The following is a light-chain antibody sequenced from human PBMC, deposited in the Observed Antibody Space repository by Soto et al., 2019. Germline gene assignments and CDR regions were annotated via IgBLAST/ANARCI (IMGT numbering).Light chain of an antibody. CDR3: QKYKCYWT. J-gene: IGKJ1*01. CDR2: EAS. Sequence: DILMTQSPSTLSASVGDRVTITCRASQSISGSLAWYQQKPGKAPKLLIYEASNLKSGVPSRFSGCGSGTEYSPTISSLQTDDFAIYHCQKYKCYWTFSQAIRLEIK. CDR1: QSISGS. V-gene: IGKV1-5*03.